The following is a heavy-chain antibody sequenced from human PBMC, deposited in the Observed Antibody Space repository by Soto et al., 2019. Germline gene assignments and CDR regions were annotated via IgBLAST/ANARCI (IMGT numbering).Heavy chain of an antibody. V-gene: IGHV3-15*01. CDR2: IKSKADGGTT. CDR1: GFSFVNAW. CDR3: ATEGDVTPNYLDF. Sequence: PGGSLRLSCAASGFSFVNAWMSWVRQAPGKGLEWVGRIKSKADGGTTDYPAPVKGRFTISRDDSKNTLYLQMNSLKTEDTAVYYCATEGDVTPNYLDFWGQGTLVTVSS. D-gene: IGHD4-4*01. J-gene: IGHJ4*02.